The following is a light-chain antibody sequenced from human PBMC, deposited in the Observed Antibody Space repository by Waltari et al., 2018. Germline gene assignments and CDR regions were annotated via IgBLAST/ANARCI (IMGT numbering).Light chain of an antibody. J-gene: IGLJ7*01. V-gene: IGLV1-51*02. CDR3: GTWDSSLSGAV. CDR2: ENT. Sequence: QPVLTQPPSVSAAPGPRVTIPRPGGTPNFRDYSLSWYRQCPGTAPKLLIYENTERPSGIPGRFSGSKSGTSATLDITGLQAGDEADYYCGTWDSSLSGAVFGGGTHLTVL. CDR1: TPNFRDYS.